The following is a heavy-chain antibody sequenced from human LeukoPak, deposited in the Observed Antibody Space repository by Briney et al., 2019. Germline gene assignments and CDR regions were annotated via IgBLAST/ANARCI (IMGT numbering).Heavy chain of an antibody. CDR1: GGSISSSSYY. CDR2: LYYSGST. V-gene: IGHV4-39*01. Sequence: SETLSLTCTVSGGSISSSSYYWGWIRQPPGKGLEWIGNLYYSGSTYYNPSLKSRVTISVDTSKNQFSLKLSSVTAADTAVYYCAAPGSSGYYYLYWGQGTLVTVSS. J-gene: IGHJ4*02. D-gene: IGHD3-22*01. CDR3: AAPGSSGYYYLY.